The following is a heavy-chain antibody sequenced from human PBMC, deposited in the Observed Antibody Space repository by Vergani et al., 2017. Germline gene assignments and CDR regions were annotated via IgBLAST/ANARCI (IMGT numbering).Heavy chain of an antibody. CDR3: ARGRRYFDWDDAFDI. Sequence: EVQLVESGGGLVQPGGSLRLSCAASGFTFSSYWMSWVRQAPGKGLEWVANIKQDGSEKYYVDSVKGRFTISRDNAKNSLYLQMNSLRAEDTAVYYCARGRRYFDWDDAFDIWGQGTMVTVSS. J-gene: IGHJ3*02. D-gene: IGHD3-9*01. CDR2: IKQDGSEK. CDR1: GFTFSSYW. V-gene: IGHV3-7*01.